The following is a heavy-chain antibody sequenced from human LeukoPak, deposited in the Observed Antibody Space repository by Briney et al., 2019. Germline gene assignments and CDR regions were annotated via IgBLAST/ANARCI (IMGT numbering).Heavy chain of an antibody. CDR3: ARGTIGGWFGELLIGTLDY. CDR1: GGSISSYY. D-gene: IGHD3-10*01. Sequence: PSETLSLTCTVSGGSISSYYWSWIRQPPGKGLEWIGYIYYSGSTNYNPSLKSRVTISVDTSKNQFSLKLSSVTAADTAVYYCARGTIGGWFGELLIGTLDYWGQGTLVTVSS. V-gene: IGHV4-59*01. J-gene: IGHJ4*02. CDR2: IYYSGST.